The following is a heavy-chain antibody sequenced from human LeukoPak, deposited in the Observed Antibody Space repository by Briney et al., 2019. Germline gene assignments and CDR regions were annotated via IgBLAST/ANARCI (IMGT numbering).Heavy chain of an antibody. J-gene: IGHJ6*02. Sequence: GESLKISCKASGYSFTSNWIGWVRQMPGKGLKWMGIIYPGDSDTRYSPSFQGQVTISAAKSISTAYLQWGSLKAPDTAMYYCARLGTGYYYGMDVWGQGTTVSVSS. CDR1: GYSFTSNW. D-gene: IGHD2-8*02. CDR2: IYPGDSDT. CDR3: ARLGTGYYYGMDV. V-gene: IGHV5-51*01.